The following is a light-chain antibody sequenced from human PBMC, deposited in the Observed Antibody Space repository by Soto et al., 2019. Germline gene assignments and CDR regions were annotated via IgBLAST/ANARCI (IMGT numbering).Light chain of an antibody. CDR3: QQYSRSPLT. Sequence: EIALTQSPDTLSLSQGESATLSCRASESVGSSYVAWYQKKPGQAPRLLIYGASSRASGIPNRFSGSGSGTDFTLTIGRLEPEDFAVYYCQQYSRSPLTFGGGTKV. V-gene: IGKV3-20*01. CDR1: ESVGSSY. J-gene: IGKJ4*01. CDR2: GAS.